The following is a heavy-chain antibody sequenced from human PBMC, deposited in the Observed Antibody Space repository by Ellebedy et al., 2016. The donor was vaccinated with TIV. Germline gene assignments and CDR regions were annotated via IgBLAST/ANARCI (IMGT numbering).Heavy chain of an antibody. Sequence: ASVKVSCKVSGATLTAVSMHWVRLAPGKGLEWMGGLDVEDGEAIYAQKFQGRVTMTEDTSTDTVYMELSSLRSEDTAIYYCASLYGMDVWGQGTTVTVSS. J-gene: IGHJ6*02. CDR1: GATLTAVS. CDR2: LDVEDGEA. V-gene: IGHV1-24*01. CDR3: ASLYGMDV.